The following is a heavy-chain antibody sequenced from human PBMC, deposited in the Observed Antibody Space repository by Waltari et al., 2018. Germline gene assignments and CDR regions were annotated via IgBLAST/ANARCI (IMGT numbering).Heavy chain of an antibody. CDR3: VSSPGCWFYFDD. V-gene: IGHV3-66*01. CDR2: MYGGGNA. Sequence: EVQLVDSGGGLVHRGGSLNLPCVASGFASSNKYITWVRQAPGKGLGLVAVMYGGGNAFYADAVRGRFTISKDHSKNTLYLQMNSLRVEETAVYYCVSSPGCWFYFDDWGQGALVTVSS. J-gene: IGHJ4*02. D-gene: IGHD3-9*01. CDR1: GFASSNKY.